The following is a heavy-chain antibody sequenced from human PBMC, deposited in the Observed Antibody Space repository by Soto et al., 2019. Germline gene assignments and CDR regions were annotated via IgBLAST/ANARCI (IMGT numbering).Heavy chain of an antibody. D-gene: IGHD3-3*01. J-gene: IGHJ5*02. CDR2: IGGRGGST. V-gene: IGHV3-23*01. Sequence: EVRLLESGGGLGQPGGSLRLSCEASGFTFISYAMSCVRQAPGKGLEWVSAIGGRGGSTYYGNTVKCRFTISRDNSKNMLYMQLSSVSAEDTAVYYCAKGGLRCVEWLLFADPWGQGTLVTVSS. CDR3: AKGGLRCVEWLLFADP. CDR1: GFTFISYA.